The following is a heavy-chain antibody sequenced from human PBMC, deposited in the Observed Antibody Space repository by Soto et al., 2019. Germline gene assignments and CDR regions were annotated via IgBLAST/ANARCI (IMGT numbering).Heavy chain of an antibody. J-gene: IGHJ6*02. V-gene: IGHV3-30-3*01. Sequence: QVQLVESGGGVVQPGRSLRLSCAASGFTFSSYAMHWVRQAPGKGLEWVAVISYDRSNKYYADSVKGRFTISRDNSKNTLYLQMNSLRAEDTAVYYCARDLRAEPRYGMDVWGQGTTVTVSS. CDR2: ISYDRSNK. CDR1: GFTFSSYA. D-gene: IGHD1-26*01. CDR3: ARDLRAEPRYGMDV.